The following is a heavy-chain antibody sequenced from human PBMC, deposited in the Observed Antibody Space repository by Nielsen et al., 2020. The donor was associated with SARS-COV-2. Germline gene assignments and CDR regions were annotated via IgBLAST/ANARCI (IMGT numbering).Heavy chain of an antibody. J-gene: IGHJ4*02. CDR3: VRVRDDGYYYDTGPFDY. CDR2: ISSDGTNT. V-gene: IGHV3-74*01. CDR1: GFTFSDYA. D-gene: IGHD3-22*01. Sequence: GESLKISCAASGFTFSDYAMAWVRQVPGKGLAWVSRISSDGTNTTYADSVKGRFTISRDNARDTLYLQMNSLSAEDTAVYYCVRVRDDGYYYDTGPFDYWGQGALVTVSS.